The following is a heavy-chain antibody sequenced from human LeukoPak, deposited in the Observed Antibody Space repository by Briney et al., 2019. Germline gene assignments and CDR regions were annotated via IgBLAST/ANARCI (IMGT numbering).Heavy chain of an antibody. J-gene: IGHJ5*02. V-gene: IGHV4-59*01. Sequence: SETLSLTCTVSGGSISSYYWSWIRQPPGKGLEWIGYIYYSGSTNYNPSLKSRVTISVDASKNQFSLKLSSVTAADTAVYYCARERAAAGIVRWFDPWGQGTLVTVSS. CDR2: IYYSGST. D-gene: IGHD6-13*01. CDR1: GGSISSYY. CDR3: ARERAAAGIVRWFDP.